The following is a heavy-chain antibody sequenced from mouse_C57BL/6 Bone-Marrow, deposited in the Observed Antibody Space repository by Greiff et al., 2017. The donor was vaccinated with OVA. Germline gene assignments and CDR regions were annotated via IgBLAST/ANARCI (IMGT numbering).Heavy chain of an antibody. CDR2: IRNKANGYTT. V-gene: IGHV7-3*01. Sequence: EVKLEESGGGLVQPGGSLSLSCAASGFTFTDYYMSWVRQPPGKALEWLGFIRNKANGYTTEYSASVKGRFTISRDNSQSILYLQMNALGAEDSATYYCARKTALDYWGQGTTLTVSS. CDR3: ARKTALDY. CDR1: GFTFTDYY. D-gene: IGHD3-2*01. J-gene: IGHJ2*01.